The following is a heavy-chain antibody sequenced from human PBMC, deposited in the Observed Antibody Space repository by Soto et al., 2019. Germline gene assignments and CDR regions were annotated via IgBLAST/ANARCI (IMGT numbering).Heavy chain of an antibody. CDR3: ADQREAAAPFDP. Sequence: QVQLVQSGAEVKKPGSSVKVSCKASGGTFSSYTISWVRQAPGQGLEWMGRIIPILGIANYAQKFQGRVTIXAXXSTSTAYMELSSLRSEDTAVYYCADQREAAAPFDPWGQGTLVTVSS. CDR2: IIPILGIA. D-gene: IGHD6-13*01. V-gene: IGHV1-69*02. J-gene: IGHJ5*02. CDR1: GGTFSSYT.